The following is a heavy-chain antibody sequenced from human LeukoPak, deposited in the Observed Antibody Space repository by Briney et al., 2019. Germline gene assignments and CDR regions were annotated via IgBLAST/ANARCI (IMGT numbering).Heavy chain of an antibody. CDR3: ARVVRAGSNWFDP. CDR2: INPNSGGK. J-gene: IGHJ5*02. Sequence: ASVKVSCKASGYTFTGYYMLGVRQAAGQGLEGMGWINPNSGGKIYEQKFQGRVPMTRETSISTAYMELSRLRSDDTAVYYCARVVRAGSNWFDPWGQGTLVTVSS. V-gene: IGHV1-2*02. CDR1: GYTFTGYY. D-gene: IGHD1-26*01.